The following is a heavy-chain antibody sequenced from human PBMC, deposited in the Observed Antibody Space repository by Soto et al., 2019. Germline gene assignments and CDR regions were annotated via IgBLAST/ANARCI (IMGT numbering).Heavy chain of an antibody. Sequence: SETLSLTCTVSGGSISSYYWSWIRQPPGKGLEWIGYIYYSGSTNYNPSLKSRVTISVDTSKNQFSLKLSSVTAADTAVYYCARHYDFWSGYRYFDYWGQGTLVTVSS. V-gene: IGHV4-59*08. CDR2: IYYSGST. CDR3: ARHYDFWSGYRYFDY. D-gene: IGHD3-3*01. J-gene: IGHJ4*02. CDR1: GGSISSYY.